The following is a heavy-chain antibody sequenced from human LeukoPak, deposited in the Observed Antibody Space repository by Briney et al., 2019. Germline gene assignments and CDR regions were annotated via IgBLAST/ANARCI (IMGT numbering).Heavy chain of an antibody. Sequence: PGGSLRLSCAASGFTFSSYGMHWVRQAPGKGLEWVAVISYDGSNKYYADSVKGRFTISRDNSKNTLYLQMNSLRAEDTAVYYCAKSGYRSSTSCYGIDYWGQGTLVTVSS. CDR2: ISYDGSNK. CDR1: GFTFSSYG. J-gene: IGHJ4*02. D-gene: IGHD2-2*03. CDR3: AKSGYRSSTSCYGIDY. V-gene: IGHV3-30*18.